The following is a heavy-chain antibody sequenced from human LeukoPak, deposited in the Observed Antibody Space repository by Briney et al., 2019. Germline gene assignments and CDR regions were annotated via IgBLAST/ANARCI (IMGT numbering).Heavy chain of an antibody. J-gene: IGHJ4*02. CDR1: GGSISSGGYS. CDR3: ARVYSSGWYYFDY. CDR2: IYHSGST. V-gene: IGHV4-30-2*01. D-gene: IGHD6-19*01. Sequence: SQTLSLTCAVSGGSISSGGYSWSWIRQPPGKGLEWIGYIYHSGSTYYNPSLKSRVTISVDRSKNQFSLKLSSVTAADPAVYYCARVYSSGWYYFDYWRQGTLVTVSS.